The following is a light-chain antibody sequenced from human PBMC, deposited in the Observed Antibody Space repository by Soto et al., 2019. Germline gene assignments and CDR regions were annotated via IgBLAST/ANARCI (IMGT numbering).Light chain of an antibody. CDR3: QQYYNYPLT. CDR2: DAS. CDR1: KSVRSW. Sequence: DIQMTQSPSTLSASVGDRVTITCRASKSVRSWLAWYQQKPGRAPKFLIYDASSLESGVPSRFSGSGSGTEFTLTISNRQPYDFATYYCQQYYNYPLTFGGGTKVEI. J-gene: IGKJ4*01. V-gene: IGKV1-5*01.